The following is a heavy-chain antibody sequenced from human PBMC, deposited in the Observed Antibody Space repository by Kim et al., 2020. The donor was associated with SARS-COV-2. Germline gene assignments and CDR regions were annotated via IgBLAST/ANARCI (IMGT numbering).Heavy chain of an antibody. V-gene: IGHV4-34*01. Sequence: SETLSLTCGVSGASFSGYYWGWIRQPPGKGLEWIGEIDDSGYNRYNPSLKSRVTISLDTSENQFSLKVHSVTAADTSVYYCTRGLGTADNLWGQGTLAT. CDR3: TRGLGTADNL. D-gene: IGHD1-26*01. CDR1: GASFSGYY. J-gene: IGHJ5*02. CDR2: IDDSGYN.